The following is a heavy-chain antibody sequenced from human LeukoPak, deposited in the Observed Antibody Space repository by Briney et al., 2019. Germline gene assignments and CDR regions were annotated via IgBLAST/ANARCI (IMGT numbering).Heavy chain of an antibody. CDR3: ARSEGYCSSASCDAYYYYMDV. Sequence: PGGSLRLSCAASGFTFSSFSMNWVRQAPGRGLEWVSSISTGSSYINYADSVKGRFAISRDNARNSLYLQMTSLRAEDTAVYYCARSEGYCSSASCDAYYYYMDVWGKGTTVTVSS. J-gene: IGHJ6*03. CDR2: ISTGSSYI. D-gene: IGHD2-2*01. CDR1: GFTFSSFS. V-gene: IGHV3-21*01.